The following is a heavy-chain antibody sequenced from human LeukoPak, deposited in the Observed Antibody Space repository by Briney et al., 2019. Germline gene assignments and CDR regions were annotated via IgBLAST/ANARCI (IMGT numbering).Heavy chain of an antibody. V-gene: IGHV4-59*12. Sequence: SETLSLTCTVSGGSISSYYWSWIRQPPGKGLEWIGYIYYSGSTNYNPSLKSRVTISVDTSKNQFSLKLSSVTAADTAVYYCARGRFLEWLYPFDPWGQGTLVTVSS. CDR3: ARGRFLEWLYPFDP. J-gene: IGHJ5*02. CDR1: GGSISSYY. D-gene: IGHD3-3*01. CDR2: IYYSGST.